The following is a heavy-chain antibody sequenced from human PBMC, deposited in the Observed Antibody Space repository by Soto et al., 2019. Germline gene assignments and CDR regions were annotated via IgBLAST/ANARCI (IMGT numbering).Heavy chain of an antibody. CDR2: IYTNGTT. CDR3: ARDYGDYAYYFDY. D-gene: IGHD4-17*01. CDR1: GVPVGSYY. Sequence: AETLSLTCTVSGVPVGSYYWNWIRQPVWQGLEWIGRIYTNGTTSRNPSLESRVTISVDASKNQFSLRLRSVTAADTAVYYCARDYGDYAYYFDYWGQGTLVTVSS. J-gene: IGHJ4*02. V-gene: IGHV4-4*07.